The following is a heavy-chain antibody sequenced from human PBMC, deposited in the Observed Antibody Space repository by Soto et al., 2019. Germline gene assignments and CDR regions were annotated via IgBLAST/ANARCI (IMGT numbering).Heavy chain of an antibody. V-gene: IGHV3-11*01. CDR1: GFTFSDYY. D-gene: IGHD2-8*01. J-gene: IGHJ4*02. CDR2: ISSRSSTI. Sequence: QVQLVESGGGLVKPGGSLRLSCAASGFTFSDYYMSWIRQAPGKGLEWVSYISSRSSTIFYEGSVKGRFTISRDNVKNSLYLQMNSLRAEDTAVYYCASGTNGAVFVYWGQGIMVTVSS. CDR3: ASGTNGAVFVY.